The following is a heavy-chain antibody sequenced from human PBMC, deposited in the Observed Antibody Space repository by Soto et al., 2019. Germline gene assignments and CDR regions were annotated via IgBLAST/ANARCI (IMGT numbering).Heavy chain of an antibody. V-gene: IGHV5-51*01. D-gene: IGHD6-13*01. CDR3: ERHPAAGTWPNWFDT. J-gene: IGHJ5*02. CDR2: IYPDDSDT. CDR1: GYSFTSYW. Sequence: GESLKISCKGSGYSFTSYWIGWVRQMPGKGLEWMGIIYPDDSDTRYSPSFQGQVTISADKSISTAYLQWSSLKASDTAMYYCERHPAAGTWPNWFDTWGQGTLVTVSS.